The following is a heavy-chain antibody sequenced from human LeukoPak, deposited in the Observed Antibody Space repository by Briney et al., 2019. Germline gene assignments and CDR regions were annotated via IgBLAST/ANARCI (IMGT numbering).Heavy chain of an antibody. CDR2: ISPRDTGT. CDR1: GFTFSSSV. V-gene: IGHV3-23*01. CDR3: SKSFYESSVYQGEDY. J-gene: IGHJ4*02. Sequence: GGSLRLSCAASGFTFSSSVMTWVRQAPGKGLEWVSTISPRDTGTYYADSVKGRFTVSRDDSKSTLFLHLTSLRAEDTAVYFCSKSFYESSVYQGEDYWGQGTLVTVSS. D-gene: IGHD3-22*01.